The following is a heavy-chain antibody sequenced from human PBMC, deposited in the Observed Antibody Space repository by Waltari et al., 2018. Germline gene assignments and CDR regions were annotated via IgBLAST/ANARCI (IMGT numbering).Heavy chain of an antibody. V-gene: IGHV4-39*01. CDR1: VDSISASTFS. CDR2: VHYNGYK. J-gene: IGHJ4*02. CDR3: VRQRSADFWSGYFDL. Sequence: QAQLQELGPGQVKPSETLSFRCAVPVDSISASTFSWGWVRQPPGKGLAWVGSVHYNGYKFYNPSLKSRLTLSMDTSNNHVSLSLTSVTAADTAIYYCVRQRSADFWSGYFDLWGQGTLVTVSS. D-gene: IGHD3-3*01.